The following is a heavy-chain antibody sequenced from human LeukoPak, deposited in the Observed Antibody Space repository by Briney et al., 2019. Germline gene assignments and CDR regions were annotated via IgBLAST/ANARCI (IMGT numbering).Heavy chain of an antibody. CDR2: IYYSGST. V-gene: IGHV4-39*01. CDR1: GGSISSSSYY. Sequence: SETLSLTCTVSGGSISSSSYYWGWIRQPPGKGLEWIGSIYYSGSTYYNPSLKSRVTISVDTSKNQFSLKLSPVTAADTAVYYCARHVYDSSGYYYVGSFDYWGQGTLVTASS. CDR3: ARHVYDSSGYYYVGSFDY. J-gene: IGHJ4*02. D-gene: IGHD3-22*01.